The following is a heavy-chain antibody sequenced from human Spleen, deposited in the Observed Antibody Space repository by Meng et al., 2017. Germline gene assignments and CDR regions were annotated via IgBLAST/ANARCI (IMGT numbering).Heavy chain of an antibody. Sequence: ASVKVSRKASGYTFSSYGISWVRQAPGQGLEWMGWINTNTANPTYAQDFSGRFVFSLDTSVSTAYLQISSLKAEDTAVYYCARGGYCSGSSCYPAGYWGQGTLVTVSS. CDR1: GYTFSSYG. CDR2: INTNTANP. J-gene: IGHJ4*02. CDR3: ARGGYCSGSSCYPAGY. V-gene: IGHV7-4-1*02. D-gene: IGHD2-15*01.